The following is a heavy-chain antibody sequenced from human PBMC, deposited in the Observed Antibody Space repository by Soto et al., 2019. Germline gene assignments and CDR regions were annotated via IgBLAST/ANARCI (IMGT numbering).Heavy chain of an antibody. CDR2: ISGYSGNA. CDR3: AKRTSGTTWGESDS. J-gene: IGHJ4*02. Sequence: QVQVMQSGAEVKKPGDSVKVSCKTSGYIFSDYGINWVRQAPGQGLEWMGWISGYSGNANLAQKFQGRVTMTTDKSTRTASMELRRLRSDDTGVYYCAKRTSGTTWGESDSWAQGTLVTVSS. D-gene: IGHD3-16*01. V-gene: IGHV1-18*04. CDR1: GYIFSDYG.